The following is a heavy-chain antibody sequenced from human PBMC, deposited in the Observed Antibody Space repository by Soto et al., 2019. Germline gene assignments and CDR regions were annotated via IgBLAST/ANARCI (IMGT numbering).Heavy chain of an antibody. V-gene: IGHV1-3*01. D-gene: IGHD1-1*01. CDR3: ARDTGAGTFEF. CDR2: INAGYGNT. Sequence: GASVKISCKASGGTFSSYAISWVRQAPGQGLEWMGWINAGYGNTKSSQKFQDRVTISRDTSASTAYMELTSLRSEDTAVYYCARDTGAGTFEFWGEGTLVTVSS. J-gene: IGHJ4*02. CDR1: GGTFSSYA.